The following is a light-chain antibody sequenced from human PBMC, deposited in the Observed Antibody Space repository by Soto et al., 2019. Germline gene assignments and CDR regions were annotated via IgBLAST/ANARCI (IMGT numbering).Light chain of an antibody. V-gene: IGKV3-11*01. J-gene: IGKJ5*01. Sequence: IVLTQSPCTLSLSPGERVTLSCGASQSVSSNYLAWYQQKPGQAPRLLIYDASNRATGIPARFSGSGSGTDFTLTISSLEPEDFAVYYCQQRSNWPPITFGQGTRLEIK. CDR2: DAS. CDR3: QQRSNWPPIT. CDR1: QSVSSN.